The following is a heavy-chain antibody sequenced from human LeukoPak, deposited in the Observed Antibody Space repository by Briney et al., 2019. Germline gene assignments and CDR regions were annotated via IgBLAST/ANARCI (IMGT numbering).Heavy chain of an antibody. CDR3: ATTYPQCGGDCYHFDY. Sequence: SVKVSCKASGGTFSSYAISWVRQAPGQGLEWMGGIIPIFGTANYAQKFQGRVMITADESTSTAYMELSSLRSEDTAVYYCATTYPQCGGDCYHFDYWGQGTLVTVSS. J-gene: IGHJ4*02. D-gene: IGHD2-21*02. CDR2: IIPIFGTA. V-gene: IGHV1-69*13. CDR1: GGTFSSYA.